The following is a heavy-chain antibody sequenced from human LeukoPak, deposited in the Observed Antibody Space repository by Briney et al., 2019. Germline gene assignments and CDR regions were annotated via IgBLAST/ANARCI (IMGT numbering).Heavy chain of an antibody. J-gene: IGHJ4*02. CDR2: FYISGST. V-gene: IGHV4-4*07. CDR3: ARDFLLQSEGLFDY. CDR1: GGSISSYY. D-gene: IGHD4-11*01. Sequence: PSETLSLTCTVTGGSISSYYWSWIRQPAGKGLEWLGRFYISGSTNYNPSLKSRVTMSVDTSKNQFSLRLNSVTAADTAVYYCARDFLLQSEGLFDYWGQGTLVTVSS.